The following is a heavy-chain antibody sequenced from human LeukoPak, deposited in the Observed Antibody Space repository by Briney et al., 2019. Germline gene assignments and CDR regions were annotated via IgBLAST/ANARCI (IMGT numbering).Heavy chain of an antibody. CDR1: GGSFSGYY. CDR2: INHSGST. V-gene: IGHV4-34*01. Sequence: PSETLSLTCAVYGGSFSGYYWSWIRQPPGKGLEWIGEINHSGSTNYNPFLKSRVTISVDTSKNQFSLKLSSVTAADTAVYYCARGTPAKAARPNYYYYYYMDVWGKGTTATVSS. CDR3: ARGTPAKAARPNYYYYYYMDV. J-gene: IGHJ6*03. D-gene: IGHD6-6*01.